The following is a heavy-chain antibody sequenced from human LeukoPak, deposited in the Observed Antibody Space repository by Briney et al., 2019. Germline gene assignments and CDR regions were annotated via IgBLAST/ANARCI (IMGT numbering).Heavy chain of an antibody. J-gene: IGHJ4*02. D-gene: IGHD3-3*01. CDR2: INHSGST. CDR3: ARGGGNYDFWSGYSVYYFDY. CDR1: GGSFSGYY. Sequence: SETLSLTCAVYGGSFSGYYWSWIRQPPGKGLEWIGEINHSGSTNYNPSLKSRVTISVDTSKSRFSLKLSSVTAADTAVYYCARGGGNYDFWSGYSVYYFDYWGQGTLVTVSS. V-gene: IGHV4-34*01.